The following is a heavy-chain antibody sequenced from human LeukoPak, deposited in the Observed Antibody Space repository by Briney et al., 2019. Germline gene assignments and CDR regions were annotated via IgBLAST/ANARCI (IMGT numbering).Heavy chain of an antibody. J-gene: IGHJ5*02. Sequence: SSETLSLTCTVSGGSISGANYYWSWIRQPPGKGLEWIGYIYYSGSTNYNPSLKSRVTISVDTSKNQFSLKLSSVTAADTAVYYCARVSGTWFDPWGQGTLVTVSS. CDR3: ARVSGTWFDP. CDR1: GGSISGANYY. D-gene: IGHD1-26*01. CDR2: IYYSGST. V-gene: IGHV4-61*01.